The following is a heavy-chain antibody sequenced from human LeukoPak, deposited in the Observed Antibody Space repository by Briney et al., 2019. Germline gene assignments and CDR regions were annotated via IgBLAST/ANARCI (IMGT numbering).Heavy chain of an antibody. CDR1: GFTFSDYY. CDR3: ATRGHSSSWYYFDY. CDR2: ISGSSSYT. J-gene: IGHJ4*02. V-gene: IGHV3-11*03. Sequence: GGSLRLSCAASGFTFSDYYMNWTRQAPGKGLEWVSYISGSSSYTKYADSVKGRFTISRDNAKNSLYLQMNSLRAEDTAVYYCATRGHSSSWYYFDYWGQGTLVTVSS. D-gene: IGHD6-13*01.